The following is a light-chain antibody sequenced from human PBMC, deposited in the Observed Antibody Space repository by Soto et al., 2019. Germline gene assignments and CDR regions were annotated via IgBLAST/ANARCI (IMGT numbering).Light chain of an antibody. CDR2: LND. J-gene: IGLJ3*02. V-gene: IGLV1-44*01. CDR1: DSNIGSNP. CDR3: AVWDDSLHARV. Sequence: QPVLTQPPSASGTPGQTVTISCSGSDSNIGSNPLNWFQQLPGAAPTLLIYLNDQRPSGVPARFSGSKSGTSASLAISGLQSEDEADYYCAVWDDSLHARVFGGGTKVTVL.